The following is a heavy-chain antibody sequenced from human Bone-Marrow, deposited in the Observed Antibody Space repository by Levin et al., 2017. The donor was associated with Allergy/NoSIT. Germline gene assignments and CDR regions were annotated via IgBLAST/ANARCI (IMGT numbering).Heavy chain of an antibody. D-gene: IGHD3-10*02. V-gene: IGHV4-39*01. CDR1: GGSISSPNSY. CDR2: IYFRGNT. J-gene: IGHJ4*02. Sequence: SETLSLTCSVSGGSISSPNSYWGWIRQPPSKGLEWIGNIYFRGNTYYKPSLKSRISMSVDTSKNQFSLKLTSVTAADTAMYYCARRALEDTTMLFDSWGQGTLVTVSS. CDR3: ARRALEDTTMLFDS.